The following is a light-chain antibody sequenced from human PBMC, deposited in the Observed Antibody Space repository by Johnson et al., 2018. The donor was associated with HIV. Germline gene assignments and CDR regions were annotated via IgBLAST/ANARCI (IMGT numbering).Light chain of an antibody. Sequence: QLVLSQPPSVSAAPGQKVTISCSGSSSNIGNNYVSWYQQVPGTAPKLLIYDNDKRPSGIPDRFSGSKSGTSATLGITGLQTGDEADYYCGTWGSSLSAGVFGTVTKVTVL. V-gene: IGLV1-51*01. J-gene: IGLJ1*01. CDR1: SSNIGNNY. CDR2: DND. CDR3: GTWGSSLSAGV.